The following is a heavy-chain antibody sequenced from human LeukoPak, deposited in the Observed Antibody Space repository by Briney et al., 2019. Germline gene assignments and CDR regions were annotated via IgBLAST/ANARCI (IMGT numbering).Heavy chain of an antibody. D-gene: IGHD3-9*01. CDR2: ISGSGGST. V-gene: IGHV3-23*01. CDR1: GFTFSSYA. CDR3: AKRATYYDILTGYDIYYFDY. J-gene: IGHJ4*02. Sequence: AGSLRLSCAASGFTFSSYAMSWVRQAPGKGLEWVSAISGSGGSTYYTDSVKGRFTISRDNSKNTLYLQTNSLRAEDTAVYYCAKRATYYDILTGYDIYYFDYWGQGTLVTVSS.